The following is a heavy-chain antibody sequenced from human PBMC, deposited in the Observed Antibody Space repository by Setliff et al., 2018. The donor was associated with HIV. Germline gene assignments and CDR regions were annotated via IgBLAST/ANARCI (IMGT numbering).Heavy chain of an antibody. V-gene: IGHV4-59*08. CDR3: ARTRSGTMYHMDV. CDR2: IYYSGST. J-gene: IGHJ6*03. D-gene: IGHD3-10*01. Sequence: PSETLSLTCTVSGGSISSYYWSWIRQPPGKGLEWIGYIYYSGSTNYNPSLKSRVTISVDTSKNRFSLTLRSATAADTAVYYCARTRSGTMYHMDVWGKGTTVTVSS. CDR1: GGSISSYY.